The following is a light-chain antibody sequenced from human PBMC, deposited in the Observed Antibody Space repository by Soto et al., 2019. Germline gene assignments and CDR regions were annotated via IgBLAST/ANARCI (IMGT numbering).Light chain of an antibody. V-gene: IGKV1-5*01. CDR2: GAS. J-gene: IGKJ1*01. CDR1: QSISHY. CDR3: QHHNSYSQT. Sequence: DIQMTQSPPTLSASVGDRVTITCRASQSISHYLAWYQQIPGKAPKLLIYGASTLQSGVPSRFSGSGSGTEFTLTISSPQPDDFGNYFCQHHNSYSQTFGQGNKVEIK.